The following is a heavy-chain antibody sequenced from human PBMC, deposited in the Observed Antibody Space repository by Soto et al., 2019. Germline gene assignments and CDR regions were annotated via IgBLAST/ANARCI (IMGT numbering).Heavy chain of an antibody. CDR1: DASGSHGY. CDR2: MYFGGSF. Sequence: SEPLSVTCNVADASGSHGYWRWIRQPPGKGLEWIGFMYFGGSFNYNPSLTSRATISVETSKNQFSMKLTSVTASDTAVYYRARSYYDSTGFAVDPWGQGTLVTVSS. CDR3: ARSYYDSTGFAVDP. J-gene: IGHJ5*02. V-gene: IGHV4-59*02. D-gene: IGHD3-22*01.